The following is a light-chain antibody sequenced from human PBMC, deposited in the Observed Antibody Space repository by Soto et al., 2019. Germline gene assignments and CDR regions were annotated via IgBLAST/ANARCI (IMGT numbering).Light chain of an antibody. CDR2: DNN. CDR3: ATWDGSLPGEV. CDR1: SSNIGNNY. J-gene: IGLJ2*01. Sequence: QPVLTQSPSVSAAPGQKVTISCSGSSSNIGNNYVSWYQQLPGTAPKLLIYDNNKRPSGIPDRFSGSKSGTSGTLDITRLQTGDEADYYCATWDGSLPGEVFGGGTKLTVL. V-gene: IGLV1-51*01.